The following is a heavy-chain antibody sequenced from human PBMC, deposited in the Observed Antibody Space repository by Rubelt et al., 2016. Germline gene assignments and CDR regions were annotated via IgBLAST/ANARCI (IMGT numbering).Heavy chain of an antibody. D-gene: IGHD3-10*01. CDR1: GFSLSTSGVG. J-gene: IGHJ4*02. CDR2: IYWNDDK. CDR3: AHGKKPILWLGDIVGCYFDL. V-gene: IGHV2-5*01. Sequence: ITLKESGPTLVKPTQTLTLTCAFSGFSLSTSGVGVGWIRQPPGKALEWLALIYWNDDKRYTPSLKSRLTITKDTSKNQVVLTMTNMDPVDTATYYCAHGKKPILWLGDIVGCYFDLCGKESLVSGSS.